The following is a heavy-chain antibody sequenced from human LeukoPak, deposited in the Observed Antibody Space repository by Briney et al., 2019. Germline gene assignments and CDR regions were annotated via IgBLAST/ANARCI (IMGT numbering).Heavy chain of an antibody. D-gene: IGHD6-19*01. CDR2: ISYDGSNK. Sequence: PGRSLRLSCAASGFTFSSYAMHWVRQAPGKGLEWVAVISYDGSNKYYADSVKGRFTISRDNSKNTLYLQMNSLRAEDTAVYYCAREHSIVVAGPLFDYWGQGTLVTVSS. J-gene: IGHJ4*02. V-gene: IGHV3-30*04. CDR1: GFTFSSYA. CDR3: AREHSIVVAGPLFDY.